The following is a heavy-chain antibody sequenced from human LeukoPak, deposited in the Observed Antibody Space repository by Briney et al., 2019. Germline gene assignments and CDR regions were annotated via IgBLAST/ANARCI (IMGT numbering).Heavy chain of an antibody. D-gene: IGHD1-26*01. J-gene: IGHJ6*03. Sequence: ASVKVPRKASGYTFTSYDSNWVRQARGPGLEWMGWRDTNTGNTGYAQKFQGRVTITRNTSISTVYMELSSLRSEDTAVYYCARGVGATISYYHYYIDVWGKGTTVTVSS. V-gene: IGHV1-8*03. CDR3: ARGVGATISYYHYYIDV. CDR1: GYTFTSYD. CDR2: RDTNTGNT.